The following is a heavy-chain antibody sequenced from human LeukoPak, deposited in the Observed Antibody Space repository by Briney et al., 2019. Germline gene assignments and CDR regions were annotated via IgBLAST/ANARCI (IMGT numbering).Heavy chain of an antibody. D-gene: IGHD4-17*01. CDR3: ARESRHGDYDY. J-gene: IGHJ4*02. Sequence: GGSLRLSCAASGFTFSSYSMNWVRQAPGKGLEWVSSISSSGSYIYYADSVKGRFTISRDNAKNSQYLQMNSLRAEDTAVYYCARESRHGDYDYWGQGTLVTVSS. CDR2: ISSSGSYI. V-gene: IGHV3-21*01. CDR1: GFTFSSYS.